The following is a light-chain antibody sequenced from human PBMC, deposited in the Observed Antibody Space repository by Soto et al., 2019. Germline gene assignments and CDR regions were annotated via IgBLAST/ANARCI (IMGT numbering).Light chain of an antibody. J-gene: IGKJ5*01. V-gene: IGKV4-1*01. CDR2: WAS. CDR3: QQYYNSLT. Sequence: DIVMTQSPDSLAVSLGERATINCKSSQTISYFSKNFVAWYQQRAGQPPKLLITWASTRESGVPDRFSGSGSGSDFTLTISRLQAEDVALYYCQQYYNSLTFGQGTRLEIK. CDR1: QTISYFSKNF.